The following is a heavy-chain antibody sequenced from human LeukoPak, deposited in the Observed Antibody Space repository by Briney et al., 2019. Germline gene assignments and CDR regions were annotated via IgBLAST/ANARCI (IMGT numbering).Heavy chain of an antibody. Sequence: PGWSLRLSCAASGFTFSSYGMHWVRQAPGKGLEWVAVIWYDGSNKYYADSVKGRFTISRDNSKNTLYLQMNSLRAEDTAVYYCARAPSLYGGNYYYYGMDVWGQGTTVTVSS. CDR1: GFTFSSYG. J-gene: IGHJ6*02. CDR3: ARAPSLYGGNYYYYGMDV. V-gene: IGHV3-33*01. CDR2: IWYDGSNK. D-gene: IGHD4-23*01.